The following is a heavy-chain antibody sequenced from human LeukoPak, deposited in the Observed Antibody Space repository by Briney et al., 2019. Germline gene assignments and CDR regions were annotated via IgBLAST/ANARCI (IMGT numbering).Heavy chain of an antibody. Sequence: SETLSLTCTVSGGSISSYYWSWIRRPPGKGLEWIGYIYYSGSTNYNPSLKSRVTISVDTSKNQFSLKLSSVTAADTAVYYCARAQKYVATAFYYYYYMDVWGKGTTVTVSS. CDR3: ARAQKYVATAFYYYYYMDV. V-gene: IGHV4-59*01. CDR1: GGSISSYY. J-gene: IGHJ6*03. D-gene: IGHD5-12*01. CDR2: IYYSGST.